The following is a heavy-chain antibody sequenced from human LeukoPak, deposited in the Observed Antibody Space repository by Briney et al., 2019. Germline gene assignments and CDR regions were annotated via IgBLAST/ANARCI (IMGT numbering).Heavy chain of an antibody. CDR2: IYYSGST. Sequence: SETLSLTCTVSGGSISSYYWSWIRQPPGKGLEWIGYIYYSGSTNYNPSLKSRVTIPVDTSKNQFSLKLSSVTAADTAVYYCARTRYSYGTGDAFDIWGQGTMVTVSS. CDR3: ARTRYSYGTGDAFDI. CDR1: GGSISSYY. J-gene: IGHJ3*02. V-gene: IGHV4-59*01. D-gene: IGHD5-18*01.